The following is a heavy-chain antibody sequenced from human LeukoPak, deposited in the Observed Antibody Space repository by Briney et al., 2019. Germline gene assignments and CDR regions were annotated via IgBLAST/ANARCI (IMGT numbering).Heavy chain of an antibody. V-gene: IGHV3-48*01. CDR3: ASTPSGGSYLS. Sequence: GGSLRLSCAASGFTFSSYSMNWVRQAPGKGLEWVSYISSSSTIYYADSVKGRFTISRDNAKNSLYLQMNSLRAEDTAVYYCASTPSGGSYLSWGQGTLVTVSS. D-gene: IGHD1-26*01. J-gene: IGHJ5*02. CDR1: GFTFSSYS. CDR2: ISSSSTI.